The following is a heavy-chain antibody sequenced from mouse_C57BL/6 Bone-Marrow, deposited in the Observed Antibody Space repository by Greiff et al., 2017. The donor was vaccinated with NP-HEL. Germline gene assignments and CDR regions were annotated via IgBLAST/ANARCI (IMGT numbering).Heavy chain of an antibody. Sequence: EVKLVESGGGLVQPGGSLSLSCAASGFTFTDYYMSWVRQPPGKALEWLGFIRNKANGYTTEYSASVKGRFTISRDTSQSILYLKMNALRAEDRATEYCARSSGSSPYDFDYGGRGITLTVSS. CDR3: ARSSGSSPYDFDY. J-gene: IGHJ2*01. CDR1: GFTFTDYY. CDR2: IRNKANGYTT. D-gene: IGHD1-1*01. V-gene: IGHV7-3*01.